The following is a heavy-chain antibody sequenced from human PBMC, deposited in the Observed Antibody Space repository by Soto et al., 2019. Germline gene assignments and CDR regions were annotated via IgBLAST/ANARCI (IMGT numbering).Heavy chain of an antibody. CDR1: GFTFSSYS. CDR3: ARDQQGGRYFDWLPHY. CDR2: ISSSSSTI. D-gene: IGHD3-9*01. Sequence: PGGSLRLSCAASGFTFSSYSMNWVRQAPGKGLEWVSYISSSSSTIYYADSVKGRFTISRDNAKNSLYLQMNSLRAEDTAVYYCARDQQGGRYFDWLPHYWGQGTLVTVSS. J-gene: IGHJ4*02. V-gene: IGHV3-48*01.